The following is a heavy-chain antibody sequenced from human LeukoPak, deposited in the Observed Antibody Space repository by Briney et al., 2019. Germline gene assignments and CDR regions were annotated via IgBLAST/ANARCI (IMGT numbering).Heavy chain of an antibody. CDR1: GFSLSDYY. V-gene: IGHV3-11*04. D-gene: IGHD2-2*01. CDR2: IGSTI. J-gene: IGHJ4*02. Sequence: PGGSLRLSCVASGFSLSDYYMSWIRQAPGKGLEWVSYIGSTIYYADSVKGRFTISRDNAKNSLYLQMNSLRAEDTAVYYCARRGEPIVVVPAAFDYWGXGTXVTXXS. CDR3: ARRGEPIVVVPAAFDY.